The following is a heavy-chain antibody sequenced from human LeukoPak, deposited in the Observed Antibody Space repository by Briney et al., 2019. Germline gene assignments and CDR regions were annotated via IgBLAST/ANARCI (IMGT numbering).Heavy chain of an antibody. D-gene: IGHD6-13*01. CDR1: GGSISSSSYY. J-gene: IGHJ6*02. CDR3: ARQKRRTSWYNSYYYGMDV. CDR2: IYYSGST. Sequence: SETLSLTCTVSGGSISSSSYYWGWIRQPPGKGLEWIGSIYYSGSTYYNPSLKSRVTISVDTSKNQFSLKLSSVTAADTAVYYCARQKRRTSWYNSYYYGMDVWGQGTTVTVSS. V-gene: IGHV4-39*01.